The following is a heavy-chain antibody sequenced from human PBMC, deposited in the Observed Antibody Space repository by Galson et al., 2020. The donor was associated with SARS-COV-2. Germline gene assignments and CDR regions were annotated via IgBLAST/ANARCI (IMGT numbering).Heavy chain of an antibody. Sequence: GGSLRLSCAASGFDFRGYGMHWVRKAPGMGLEWVSFIRHDGSNKYYLHSVQGRFTISRDNSKNMLYLQMNSLRAEDTAMYYCAKDTFVRVGQCNYSYMDIWGKGTTVTVSS. J-gene: IGHJ6*03. CDR3: AKDTFVRVGQCNYSYMDI. CDR2: IRHDGSNK. CDR1: GFDFRGYG. V-gene: IGHV3-30*02. D-gene: IGHD3-10*01.